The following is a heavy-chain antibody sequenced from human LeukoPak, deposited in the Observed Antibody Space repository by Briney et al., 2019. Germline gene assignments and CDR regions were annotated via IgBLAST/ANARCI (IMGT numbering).Heavy chain of an antibody. D-gene: IGHD3-22*01. CDR3: ARGEGGAVVSH. CDR2: MNPNTDNT. Sequence: ASVKVSCKASGYTFTSYDINWVRQATGQGLEWMGWMNPNTDNTGYAQMFQGRVTMTRNTSISTAYMELSSPRSDDTAVYYCARGEGGAVVSHWGQGTLVTVSS. CDR1: GYTFTSYD. V-gene: IGHV1-8*01. J-gene: IGHJ4*02.